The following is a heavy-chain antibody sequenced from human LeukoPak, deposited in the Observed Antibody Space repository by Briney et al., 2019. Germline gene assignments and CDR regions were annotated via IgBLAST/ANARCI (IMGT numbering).Heavy chain of an antibody. CDR1: GYTFTSYA. CDR2: IIPIFGTA. Sequence: SVKVSCKASGYTFTSYAISWVRQAPGQGLEWMGGIIPIFGTANYAQKFQGRVTITADESTSTAYMELSSLRSEDTAVYYCARFLDSSGYYQFDYWGQGTLVTVSS. J-gene: IGHJ4*02. CDR3: ARFLDSSGYYQFDY. D-gene: IGHD3-22*01. V-gene: IGHV1-69*13.